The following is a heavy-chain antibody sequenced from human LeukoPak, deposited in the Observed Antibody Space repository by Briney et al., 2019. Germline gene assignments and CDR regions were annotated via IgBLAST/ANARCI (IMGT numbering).Heavy chain of an antibody. CDR2: SSSSGSTI. Sequence: GGSLRLSCAASGFTLSDYYMSWIRQAPGKGLEWVSYSSSSGSTIYYADSVKGRFAISRNNAKNSLYLQMNSLRAEDTAVYYCARRRDFIDYWGQGTLVTVSS. D-gene: IGHD3/OR15-3a*01. J-gene: IGHJ4*02. CDR1: GFTLSDYY. V-gene: IGHV3-11*01. CDR3: ARRRDFIDY.